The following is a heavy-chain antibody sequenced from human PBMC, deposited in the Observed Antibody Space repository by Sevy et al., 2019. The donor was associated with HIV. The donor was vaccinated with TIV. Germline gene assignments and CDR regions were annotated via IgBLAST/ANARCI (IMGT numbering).Heavy chain of an antibody. CDR3: AAGVGTLGGGEDYGMDV. Sequence: ASVKVSCKASGGTFSSYAISWVRQAPGQGLEWMGGIIPIFGTANYAQKFQGRVTITADESTSTAYMELSSLRSEDTAVYYCAAGVGTLGGGEDYGMDVWGQGTTVTVSS. V-gene: IGHV1-69*13. CDR1: GGTFSSYA. D-gene: IGHD3-3*01. CDR2: IIPIFGTA. J-gene: IGHJ6*02.